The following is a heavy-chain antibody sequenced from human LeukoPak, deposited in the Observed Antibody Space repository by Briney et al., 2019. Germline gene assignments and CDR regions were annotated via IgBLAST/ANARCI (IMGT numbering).Heavy chain of an antibody. CDR3: ARAGYSYGQAFDY. CDR2: IIPILGIA. D-gene: IGHD5-18*01. V-gene: IGHV1-69*04. Sequence: ASVKVSCKASGYTFTGYYMHWVRQAPGQGLEWMGRIIPILGIANYAQKFQGRVTITADKSTSTAYMELSSLRSEDTAVYYCARAGYSYGQAFDYWGQGTLVTVSS. J-gene: IGHJ4*02. CDR1: GYTFTGYY.